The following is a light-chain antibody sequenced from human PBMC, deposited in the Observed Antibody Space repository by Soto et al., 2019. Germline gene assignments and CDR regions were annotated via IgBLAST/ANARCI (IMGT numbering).Light chain of an antibody. CDR2: DAS. Sequence: DIQMTQSPSTLSASVGDRINITCRASQSVSRRLAWFQQKPGKAPKLLIYDASSLESGVPSRFSGRGSGTEFTLTISSLQPDDCATYYCHTYNSYSLHTFGQGTKLEIK. V-gene: IGKV1-5*01. CDR1: QSVSRR. CDR3: HTYNSYSLHT. J-gene: IGKJ2*01.